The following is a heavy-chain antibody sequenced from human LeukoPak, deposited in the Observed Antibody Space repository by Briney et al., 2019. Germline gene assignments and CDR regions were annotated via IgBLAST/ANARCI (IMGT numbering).Heavy chain of an antibody. D-gene: IGHD3-3*01. CDR1: GFIFSNAW. CDR2: IGGSGAST. Sequence: GGSLRLSCAASGFIFSNAWMTWVRQAPGKGLEWVSAIGGSGASTYYADSVKGRFTISRDNSKNTLYLQMDSLRAEDTALYFCAEDQYDFWSGFPPNWGQGTLVTVSS. V-gene: IGHV3-23*01. J-gene: IGHJ4*02. CDR3: AEDQYDFWSGFPPN.